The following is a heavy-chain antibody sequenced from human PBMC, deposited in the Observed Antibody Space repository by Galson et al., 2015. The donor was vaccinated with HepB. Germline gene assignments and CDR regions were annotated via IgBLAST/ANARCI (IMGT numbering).Heavy chain of an antibody. D-gene: IGHD2-21*02. CDR1: GFTYSNYW. Sequence: SLRLSCAVSGFTYSNYWMSWVRQAPGRGLEWVANIKYDGSEKYYVRSVEGRFTVSRENAQNSLYLHMSSLRAEDTAVYYCARGWDIEVTANFDYWGQGALVTVSS. V-gene: IGHV3-7*03. CDR3: ARGWDIEVTANFDY. J-gene: IGHJ4*02. CDR2: IKYDGSEK.